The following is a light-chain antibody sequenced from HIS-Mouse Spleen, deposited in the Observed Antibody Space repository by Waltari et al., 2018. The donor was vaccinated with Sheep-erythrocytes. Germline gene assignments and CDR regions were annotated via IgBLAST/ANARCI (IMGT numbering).Light chain of an antibody. J-gene: IGLJ3*02. Sequence: QSALTQPASVSGSPGQSSTIPCTGTSRDVGGFNLVSWYQQHPGKAPKLMIYEGSKRPSGVSNRFSGSKSGNTASLTISGLQAEDEADYYCCSYAGSSTPWVFGGGTKLTVL. CDR3: CSYAGSSTPWV. V-gene: IGLV2-23*01. CDR2: EGS. CDR1: SRDVGGFNL.